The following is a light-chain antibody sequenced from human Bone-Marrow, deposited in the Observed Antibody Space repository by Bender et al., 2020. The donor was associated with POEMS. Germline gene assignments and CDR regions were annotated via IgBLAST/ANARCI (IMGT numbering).Light chain of an antibody. Sequence: QSALTQPRSVSGSPGQSVTISCTGTSSDVGDYNYVSWYQQYPGKAPTVIIFDVSRRPSGVPDRFSGSKSGNTASLTISGLQPEDEADYYCCSYAGIDTYVLGTGTQVTVL. CDR3: CSYAGIDTYV. CDR1: SSDVGDYNY. CDR2: DVS. J-gene: IGLJ1*01. V-gene: IGLV2-11*01.